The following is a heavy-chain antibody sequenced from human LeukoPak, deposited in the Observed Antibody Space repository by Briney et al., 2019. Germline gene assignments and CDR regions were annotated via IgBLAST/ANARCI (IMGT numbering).Heavy chain of an antibody. D-gene: IGHD3-16*01. CDR2: IRYDGSNK. Sequence: GGSLRLSCAASGFTFSSYGMHWVRQAPGKGLEWVAFIRYDGSNKYYADSVKGRFTISRDNSKSTLYLQMNSLRAEDTAVYYCAKTPLRGIGYFDYWGQGTLVTVSS. J-gene: IGHJ4*02. CDR3: AKTPLRGIGYFDY. V-gene: IGHV3-30*02. CDR1: GFTFSSYG.